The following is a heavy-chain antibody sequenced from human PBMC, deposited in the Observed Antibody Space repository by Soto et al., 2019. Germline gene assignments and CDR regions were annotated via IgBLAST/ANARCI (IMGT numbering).Heavy chain of an antibody. J-gene: IGHJ6*03. CDR1: GDSVSSNSAA. Sequence: SQTLSLTCAISGDSVSSNSAAWNWIRLSPSRGLEWLTRTYYRSRWYNDYAVSVRSRITVNPDTSKNQFSLQLTSVTPEDTAVYYCAGSTSHQWYYMDVWGKGTTVTVSS. D-gene: IGHD1-7*01. CDR3: AGSTSHQWYYMDV. CDR2: TYYRSRWYN. V-gene: IGHV6-1*01.